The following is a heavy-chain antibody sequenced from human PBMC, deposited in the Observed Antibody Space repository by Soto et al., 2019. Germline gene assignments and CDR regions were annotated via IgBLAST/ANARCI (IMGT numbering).Heavy chain of an antibody. Sequence: GSLRLSCAASGFTFSSYAMSWVRQAPGEGLEWVSAISIRGDKTYYADSVKGRFTISRDSSKNTLYLQMNSLRAEDTAIYHCAKGVQWELPLEYWGQGTLVTVSS. CDR2: ISIRGDKT. V-gene: IGHV3-23*01. CDR1: GFTFSSYA. D-gene: IGHD1-26*01. CDR3: AKGVQWELPLEY. J-gene: IGHJ4*02.